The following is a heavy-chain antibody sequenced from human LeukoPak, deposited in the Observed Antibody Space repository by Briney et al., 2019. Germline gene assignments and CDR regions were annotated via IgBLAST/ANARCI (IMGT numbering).Heavy chain of an antibody. CDR1: GFTFSSYL. D-gene: IGHD6-13*01. CDR2: IKQDGSEK. Sequence: PGGSLRLSCAASGFTFSSYLMSWVRQAPGKGLEWVANIKQDGSEKYYVDSVKGRFTISRDNAKNSLYLQMNSLRAEDTAVCYCARGYAWSSSWYEVYYFDYWGQGTLVTVSS. V-gene: IGHV3-7*01. J-gene: IGHJ4*02. CDR3: ARGYAWSSSWYEVYYFDY.